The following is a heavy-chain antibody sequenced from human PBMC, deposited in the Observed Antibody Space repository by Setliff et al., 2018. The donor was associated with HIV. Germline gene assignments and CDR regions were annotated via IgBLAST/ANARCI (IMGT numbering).Heavy chain of an antibody. Sequence: KTSETLSLTCAVYGGPLSGHYWSWIRQPPGQGLEWIASISHSGNTYYNPSLNSRVTISLDTSKNQFSLKLTSVTAADTAVYYCANRLYYYDSSGSLREEGSDPWGQGTLVTVSS. CDR3: ANRLYYYDSSGSLREEGSDP. CDR1: GGPLSGHY. CDR2: ISHSGNT. V-gene: IGHV4-34*01. D-gene: IGHD3-22*01. J-gene: IGHJ5*02.